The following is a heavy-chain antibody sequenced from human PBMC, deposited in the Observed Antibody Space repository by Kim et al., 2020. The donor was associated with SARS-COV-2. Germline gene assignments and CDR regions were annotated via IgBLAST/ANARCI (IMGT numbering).Heavy chain of an antibody. CDR1: GYTFTSYG. D-gene: IGHD6-13*01. J-gene: IGHJ4*02. CDR3: ARDHPGPYSSSWYLY. V-gene: IGHV1-18*01. CDR2: ISAYNGNT. Sequence: ASVKVSCKASGYTFTSYGISWVRQAPGQGLEWMGWISAYNGNTNYAQKLQGRVTMTTDTSTSTAYMELRSLRSDDTAVYYCARDHPGPYSSSWYLYWGQGTLVTVSS.